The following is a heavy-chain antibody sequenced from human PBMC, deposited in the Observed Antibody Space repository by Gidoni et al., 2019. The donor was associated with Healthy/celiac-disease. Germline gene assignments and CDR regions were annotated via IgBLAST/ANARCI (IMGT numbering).Heavy chain of an antibody. J-gene: IGHJ4*02. CDR2: IDPSDSYT. CDR1: GYSFTSYW. V-gene: IGHV5-10-1*03. CDR3: ARHEGYCSGGSCYPLLRTPERYFDY. Sequence: EVQLVQSGAEVKKPGESLRISCKGSGYSFTSYWISWVRQMPGKGLEWMGRIDPSDSYTNSSPSFQGHVAISADKSISTAYLQWSSLKASDTAMYYCARHEGYCSGGSCYPLLRTPERYFDYWGQGTLVTVSS. D-gene: IGHD2-15*01.